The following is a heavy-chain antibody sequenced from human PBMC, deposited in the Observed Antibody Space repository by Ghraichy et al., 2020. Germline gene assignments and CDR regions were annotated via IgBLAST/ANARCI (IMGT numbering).Heavy chain of an antibody. J-gene: IGHJ4*02. V-gene: IGHV1-18*04. Sequence: ASVKVSCKASGYTFTNYGISWVRQAPGQGLEWMGWISTYNGNTNYAQKLQGRVTMTTDTSTSTAYMELRSLRSDDTAVYFCATDRWSGNYGSGSHPHYRYFDYWGQGTLVTVSS. CDR1: GYTFTNYG. CDR2: ISTYNGNT. CDR3: ATDRWSGNYGSGSHPHYRYFDY. D-gene: IGHD3-10*01.